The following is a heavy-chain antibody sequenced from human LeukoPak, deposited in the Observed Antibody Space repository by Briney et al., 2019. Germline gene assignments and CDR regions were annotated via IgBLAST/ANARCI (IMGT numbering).Heavy chain of an antibody. CDR1: GFTFSSYS. CDR2: ISSSSSYL. CDR3: AREARLGELSPSGY. D-gene: IGHD3-16*02. J-gene: IGHJ4*02. V-gene: IGHV3-21*01. Sequence: PGGSLRLSCAASGFTFSSYSMNWVRQAPGKGLEWVSSISSSSSYLYYADSVKGRYTISRDNPKNSLYLQMNSLRAEDTAVYYCAREARLGELSPSGYWGQGTLVTVSS.